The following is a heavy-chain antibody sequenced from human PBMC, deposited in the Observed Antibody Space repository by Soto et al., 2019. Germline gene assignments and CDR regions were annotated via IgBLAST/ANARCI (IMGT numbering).Heavy chain of an antibody. V-gene: IGHV3-30-3*01. D-gene: IGHD6-19*01. J-gene: IGHJ4*02. Sequence: LRLSCAASGFTFSSYVIHWVRQAPGKGLEWAAVISYDGTNKYYADSVKGRFTTSRDNSKNTVSLQMSSLRPEDTAVYYCARAISSGWYFDYWGQGTLVTVSS. CDR2: ISYDGTNK. CDR3: ARAISSGWYFDY. CDR1: GFTFSSYV.